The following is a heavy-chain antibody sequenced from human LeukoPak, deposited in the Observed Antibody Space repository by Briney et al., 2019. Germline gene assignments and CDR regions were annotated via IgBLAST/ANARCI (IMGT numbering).Heavy chain of an antibody. V-gene: IGHV4-59*01. CDR1: GDSISSYY. D-gene: IGHD5-18*01. CDR3: ARDPGYDYGYDY. Sequence: SETLSLTCTVSGDSISSYYCSWIRQPPGKGLEWIGYIYYSGSTSYNPSLKSRVTISLDTSNNQFSLKLRSVTAADTAVYYCARDPGYDYGYDYWGQGTLVTVSS. CDR2: IYYSGST. J-gene: IGHJ4*02.